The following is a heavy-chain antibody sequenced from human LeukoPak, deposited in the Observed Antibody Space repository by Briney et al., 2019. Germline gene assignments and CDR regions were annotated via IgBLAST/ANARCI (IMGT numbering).Heavy chain of an antibody. CDR2: INPNSGGT. V-gene: IGHV1-2*04. J-gene: IGHJ4*02. CDR3: ARNTAWGQWLVRGDYYFDY. CDR1: GYTFTGYY. D-gene: IGHD6-19*01. Sequence: ASVKVSCKASGYTFTGYYMHWVRQAPGQGLEWMGWINPNSGGTNYAQKFQGWVTMTRDTSISTAYMELSRLRSDDTAVYYCARNTAWGQWLVRGDYYFDYWGQGTLVTVSS.